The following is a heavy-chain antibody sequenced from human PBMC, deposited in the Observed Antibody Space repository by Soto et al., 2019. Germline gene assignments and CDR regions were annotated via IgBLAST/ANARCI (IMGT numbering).Heavy chain of an antibody. D-gene: IGHD3-16*01. CDR1: GFTFSSYW. CDR3: ASSGVGGAAFDI. J-gene: IGHJ3*02. CDR2: INSDGSST. V-gene: IGHV3-74*01. Sequence: GGSLRLSCAASGFTFSSYWMHWVRQAPGKGLVWVSRINSDGSSTSYADSVKGRFTISRDNAKNTLYLQMNSLSAEDTAVYYCASSGVGGAAFDIWGQGTMVTVSS.